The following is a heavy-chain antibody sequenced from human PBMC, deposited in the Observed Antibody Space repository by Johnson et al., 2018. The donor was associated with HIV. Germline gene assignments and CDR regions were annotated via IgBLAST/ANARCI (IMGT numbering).Heavy chain of an antibody. CDR1: GLTVSSNY. Sequence: VQLVESGGGVVQPGGSLRLSCAASGLTVSSNYMSWVRQAPGKGLEWVSVIFSGGSTYYADSVNGRFTISRDNSKNTLYLQMNSLRAEDTAVYYCARACRDGYTCDALDIWGQGTMVTV. J-gene: IGHJ3*02. CDR3: ARACRDGYTCDALDI. D-gene: IGHD5-24*01. V-gene: IGHV3-66*01. CDR2: IFSGGST.